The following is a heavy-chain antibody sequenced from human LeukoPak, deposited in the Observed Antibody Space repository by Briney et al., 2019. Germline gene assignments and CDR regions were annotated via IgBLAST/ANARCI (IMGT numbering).Heavy chain of an antibody. Sequence: ASVKVSCKASGYTSTGYYMHWVRQAPGQGLEWMGRINPNSGGTNYAQKFQGRVTMTRDTSISTAYMELSRLRSDDTAVYYCARDPPRMKQQLVGDYWGQGTLVTVSS. CDR3: ARDPPRMKQQLVGDY. CDR1: GYTSTGYY. V-gene: IGHV1-2*06. CDR2: INPNSGGT. J-gene: IGHJ4*02. D-gene: IGHD6-13*01.